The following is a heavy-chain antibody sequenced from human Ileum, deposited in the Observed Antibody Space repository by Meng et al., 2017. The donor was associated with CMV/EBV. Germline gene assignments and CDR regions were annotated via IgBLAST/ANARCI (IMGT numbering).Heavy chain of an antibody. CDR2: ISSSGGSM. D-gene: IGHD5-12*01. Sequence: GGSLRLSCAASGFSFHSYDMKWVRQAPGKGLEWVSDISSSGGSMDYADSVKGRFTISRDNAKNSLYLHMNSLRAEGTAVYYCAREGLSPGWVRLPYDHYYGLDVWGQGTTVTVSS. V-gene: IGHV3-48*03. CDR1: GFSFHSYD. CDR3: AREGLSPGWVRLPYDHYYGLDV. J-gene: IGHJ6*02.